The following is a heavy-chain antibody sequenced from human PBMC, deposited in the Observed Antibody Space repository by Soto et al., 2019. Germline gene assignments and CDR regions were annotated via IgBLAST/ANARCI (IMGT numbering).Heavy chain of an antibody. Sequence: QVQLQQWGAGLLKPSETLSLTCAVYGGSFSGCYWTWFRQPPGKGLEWIGEISPSGTTKYIPSLKSRVTISADTSKNQFSLKVTSVTAADTAVYYCVTSLWFGTQPEIWGQGALVTVSS. CDR3: VTSLWFGTQPEI. D-gene: IGHD3-10*01. V-gene: IGHV4-34*01. CDR2: ISPSGTT. J-gene: IGHJ4*02. CDR1: GGSFSGCY.